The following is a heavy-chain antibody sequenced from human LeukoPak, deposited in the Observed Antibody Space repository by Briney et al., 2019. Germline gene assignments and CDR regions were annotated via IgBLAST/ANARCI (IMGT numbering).Heavy chain of an antibody. D-gene: IGHD3-16*01. Sequence: GGSLRLSCAASGFTFSSYSMNWVRQAPGKGLEWVSYISSSSSTIYYADSVKGRFTISRDNAKNTLYLQMNSLRAEDTAVYFCAKGGGLMPYHSYMDVWGKGTTVTVSS. CDR1: GFTFSSYS. CDR3: AKGGGLMPYHSYMDV. CDR2: ISSSSSTI. V-gene: IGHV3-48*01. J-gene: IGHJ6*03.